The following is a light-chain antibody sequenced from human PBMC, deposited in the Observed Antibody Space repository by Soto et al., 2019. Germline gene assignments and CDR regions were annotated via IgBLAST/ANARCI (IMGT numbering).Light chain of an antibody. V-gene: IGLV1-40*01. CDR1: SSNIGAGYD. CDR3: QSYDSSLSGSV. J-gene: IGLJ2*01. Sequence: QLVLTQPPSVSGAPGQRVTVSCTGSSSNIGAGYDVHWYQQLPGKAPKLLIYANSGRPSGVPDRFSGSRSGTSASLAISGLQTEDEADYYCQSYDSSLSGSVFGGGTKLTVL. CDR2: ANS.